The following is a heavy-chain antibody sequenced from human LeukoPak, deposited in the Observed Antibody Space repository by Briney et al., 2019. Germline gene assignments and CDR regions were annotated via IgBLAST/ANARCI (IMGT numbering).Heavy chain of an antibody. J-gene: IGHJ4*02. CDR2: INHSGST. CDR3: ARDGRGYFDY. Sequence: SETLSLTCAVYGGSFSGYYWSWIRQPPGKGLEWIGEINHSGSTNYNPSLKSRVTILVDTSKNQFSLKLSSVTAADTAVYYCARDGRGYFDYWGQGTLVTVSS. V-gene: IGHV4-34*01. CDR1: GGSFSGYY.